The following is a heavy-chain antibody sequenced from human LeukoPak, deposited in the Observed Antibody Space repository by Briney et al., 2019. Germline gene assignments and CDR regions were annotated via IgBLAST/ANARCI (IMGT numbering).Heavy chain of an antibody. V-gene: IGHV1-8*01. J-gene: IGHJ4*02. CDR2: MNPNSGNT. D-gene: IGHD6-13*01. CDR1: GYTLTSYD. CDR3: ARLIAAAGTPLGY. Sequence: ASVKVSCKASGYTLTSYDINWVRQATGQGLEWMGWMNPNSGNTGYAQKFQGRVTMTRNTSISTAYMELSSLRSEDTAVYYCARLIAAAGTPLGYWGQGTPVTVSS.